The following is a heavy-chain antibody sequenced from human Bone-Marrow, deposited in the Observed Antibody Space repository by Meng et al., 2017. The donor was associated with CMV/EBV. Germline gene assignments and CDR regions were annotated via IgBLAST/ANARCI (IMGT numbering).Heavy chain of an antibody. V-gene: IGHV3-53*01. CDR3: AKHLRPGVYYFDY. J-gene: IGHJ4*02. D-gene: IGHD2-8*01. Sequence: GGPLRLSCAASGFTVSRNYMSWVRQAPGKGLEWVSVIYSGGSTYYADSVKGRFTISRDNSKNTLYLQMNSPRAEDTAVYYCAKHLRPGVYYFDYWGQGTRVTVSS. CDR2: IYSGGST. CDR1: GFTVSRNY.